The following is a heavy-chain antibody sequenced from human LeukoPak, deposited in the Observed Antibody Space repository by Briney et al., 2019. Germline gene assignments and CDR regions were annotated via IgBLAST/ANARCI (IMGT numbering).Heavy chain of an antibody. Sequence: PSQTLSLTCTVSGGSISSGSYYWIWIPQPAGKGLDGIVYIYDSDSTNHNPTRKSRVTVAIYTSKNQLSLKLSSVTAADTAVYYCARFPGSAEYRHSYYMDVWDKGTTVTVSS. CDR1: GGSISSGSYY. CDR2: IYDSDST. V-gene: IGHV4-61*10. D-gene: IGHD2-15*01. CDR3: ARFPGSAEYRHSYYMDV. J-gene: IGHJ6*03.